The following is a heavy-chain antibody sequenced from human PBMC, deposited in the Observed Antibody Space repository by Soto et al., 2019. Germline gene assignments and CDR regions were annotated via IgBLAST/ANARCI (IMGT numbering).Heavy chain of an antibody. CDR3: AKEVSLGSTVDLGY. CDR2: ISGSGGST. D-gene: IGHD7-27*01. CDR1: GFTFSSYA. V-gene: IGHV3-23*01. Sequence: GGSLRLSCAASGFTFSSYAMSWVRQTPGKGLEWVSLISGSGGSTYYADAVKGRFTISRDNSMGTLYLQMKSLRVEDTAIYYCAKEVSLGSTVDLGYWGQGALVTVSS. J-gene: IGHJ4*02.